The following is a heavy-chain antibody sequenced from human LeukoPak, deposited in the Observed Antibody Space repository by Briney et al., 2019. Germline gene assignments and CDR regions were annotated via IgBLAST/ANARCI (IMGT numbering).Heavy chain of an antibody. D-gene: IGHD1-26*01. CDR1: GGSISSYY. V-gene: IGHV4-59*08. Sequence: SETLSLTCTVSGGSISSYYRSWIRQPPGKGLEWIGYIHSSGYTNYNPSLKSRVTMSIDTSKNQFSLKLSSVTAADTAVYYCARHVGSGSYFDFWGQGTLVTVSS. CDR2: IHSSGYT. CDR3: ARHVGSGSYFDF. J-gene: IGHJ4*02.